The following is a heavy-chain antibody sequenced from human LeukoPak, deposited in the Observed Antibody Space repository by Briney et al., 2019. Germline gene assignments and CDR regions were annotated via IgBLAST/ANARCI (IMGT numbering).Heavy chain of an antibody. CDR1: GGSIITRSFY. Sequence: SETLSLTCTASGGSIITRSFYRGWIRQPPGKGLEWIGSIYCSGSTYYNPSLKSRVTISVDTSRNQFSLKLSSVTAADTAVFYCARHDYSDDDPNCFDYWGQGTLVTVSS. J-gene: IGHJ4*02. V-gene: IGHV4-39*01. CDR3: ARHDYSDDDPNCFDY. D-gene: IGHD4-17*01. CDR2: IYCSGST.